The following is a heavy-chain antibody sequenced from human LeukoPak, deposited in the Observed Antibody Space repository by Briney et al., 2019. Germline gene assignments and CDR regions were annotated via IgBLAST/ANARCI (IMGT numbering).Heavy chain of an antibody. Sequence: GGSLRLSCAVSGFTFSGYTMHWVRQAPGKGLEWVAGISFDGSNKYYGDSVKGRLTISRDNSKNTLCLQWNSLRPDDTPIYFCARDTLWEWGQGTLVNVS. CDR2: ISFDGSNK. CDR3: ARDTLWE. J-gene: IGHJ4*02. V-gene: IGHV3-30-3*01. D-gene: IGHD1-26*01. CDR1: GFTFSGYT.